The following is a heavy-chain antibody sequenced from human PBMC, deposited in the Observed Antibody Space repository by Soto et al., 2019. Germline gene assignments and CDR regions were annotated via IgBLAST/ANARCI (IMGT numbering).Heavy chain of an antibody. V-gene: IGHV4-39*01. CDR3: ARRLFSSTWPSYFDY. Sequence: SETLSLTCSVSGGSISSNSYYWGWIRQPPGKGLEWIGCIHYSGSTYYNPSLRSRVTSSVDTSKNQFSLKVSSVTAADTAVYYCARRLFSSTWPSYFDYWGQGTLVTVSS. CDR2: IHYSGST. J-gene: IGHJ4*02. CDR1: GGSISSNSYY. D-gene: IGHD6-13*01.